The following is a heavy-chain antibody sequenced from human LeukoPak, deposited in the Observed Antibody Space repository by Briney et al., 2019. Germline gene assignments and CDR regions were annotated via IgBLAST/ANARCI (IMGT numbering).Heavy chain of an antibody. CDR1: GFTFSRHW. V-gene: IGHV3-7*03. D-gene: IGHD5-24*01. CDR2: IKEGGTET. Sequence: PGGSLRLSCAASGFTFSRHWMHWVRQAPGKGLEWVANIKEGGTETYYVDSVKGRFTISRDNAKNSLYLQMNSLRVEDTAVYYCAKEGRSLQTYWGQGTLVTVSS. CDR3: AKEGRSLQTY. J-gene: IGHJ4*02.